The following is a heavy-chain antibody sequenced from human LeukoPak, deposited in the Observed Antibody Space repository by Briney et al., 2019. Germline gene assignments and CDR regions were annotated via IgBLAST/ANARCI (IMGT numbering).Heavy chain of an antibody. D-gene: IGHD3-22*01. J-gene: IGHJ3*02. CDR3: AKIRVYDSSGYYGTRDAFDI. Sequence: PGGSLRLSCAASGFTFSSYAMSWVRQAPGKGLEGVSPISGSGGSTYYADSVKGRFTISRDNSKNTLYLQMNSLRAEDTAVYYCAKIRVYDSSGYYGTRDAFDIWGQGTMVTVSS. V-gene: IGHV3-23*01. CDR2: ISGSGGST. CDR1: GFTFSSYA.